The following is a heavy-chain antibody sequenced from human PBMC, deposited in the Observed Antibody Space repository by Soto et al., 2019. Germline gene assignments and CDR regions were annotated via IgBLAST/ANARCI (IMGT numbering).Heavy chain of an antibody. CDR1: GYTFTSYG. D-gene: IGHD3-10*01. Sequence: ASVKVSCKASGYTFTSYGISWVRQAPGQGLEWMGWISAYNGNTNYAQKLQGRVTMTTDTSTSTAYMELRSLRSDDTAVYYCARVTYYYGSVMVDVWGQGPTVTVSS. J-gene: IGHJ6*02. CDR3: ARVTYYYGSVMVDV. CDR2: ISAYNGNT. V-gene: IGHV1-18*01.